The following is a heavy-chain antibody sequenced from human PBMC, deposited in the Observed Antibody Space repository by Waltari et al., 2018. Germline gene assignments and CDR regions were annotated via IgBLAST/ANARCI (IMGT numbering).Heavy chain of an antibody. D-gene: IGHD3-22*01. V-gene: IGHV5-10-1*03. Sequence: EVQLVQSGAEVKKPGESLRISCKGSGYSFTSYWISWVGQMPGKGLEWMGRIDPSDSYTNYSPSFQGHVTISADKSISTAYLQWSSLKASDTAMYYCARLQNYDSSGYYQYYFDYWGQGTLVTVSS. CDR3: ARLQNYDSSGYYQYYFDY. CDR2: IDPSDSYT. CDR1: GYSFTSYW. J-gene: IGHJ4*02.